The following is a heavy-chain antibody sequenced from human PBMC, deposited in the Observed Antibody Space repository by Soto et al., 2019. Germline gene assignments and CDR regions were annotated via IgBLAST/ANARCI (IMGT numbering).Heavy chain of an antibody. CDR1: GFPFTSSA. CDR3: AATTMARHFSDAFDI. CDR2: IVVGSGNT. D-gene: IGHD3-10*01. Sequence: SVKVSCKASGFPFTSSAVQWVRQARGQRLEWIGWIVVGSGNTNYAQKFQERVTITRDMSTSTAYMELSSLRSEDTAVYYCAATTMARHFSDAFDICGQRTMVTVSS. V-gene: IGHV1-58*01. J-gene: IGHJ3*02.